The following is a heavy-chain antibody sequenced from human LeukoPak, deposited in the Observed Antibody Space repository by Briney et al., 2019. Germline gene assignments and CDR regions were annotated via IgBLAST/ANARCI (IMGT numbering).Heavy chain of an antibody. Sequence: PSETLSLTCAVYGGSFSGYYWRWIRQPPGKGLEWIGEINHSGSTNYNPSLKSRVTISVDTSKNQFSLKLSSVTAADTAVYYGARGLRRWLRDPFDYWGQGTLVTVSS. CDR2: INHSGST. D-gene: IGHD5-12*01. V-gene: IGHV4-34*01. CDR3: ARGLRRWLRDPFDY. CDR1: GGSFSGYY. J-gene: IGHJ4*02.